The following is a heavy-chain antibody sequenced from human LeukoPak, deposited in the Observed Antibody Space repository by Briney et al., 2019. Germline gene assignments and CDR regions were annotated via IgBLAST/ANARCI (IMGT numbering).Heavy chain of an antibody. Sequence: GGSLRLSCAASGFTFSSYSMNWVRQAPGKGLEWVSYISSSSSTIYYADSVKGRFTISRDNAKNSLYLQMNSLRAEDTAVYYCARDQAYYDILTGSTKGFDYWGQGTLVTVSS. V-gene: IGHV3-48*04. CDR2: ISSSSSTI. CDR3: ARDQAYYDILTGSTKGFDY. D-gene: IGHD3-9*01. CDR1: GFTFSSYS. J-gene: IGHJ4*02.